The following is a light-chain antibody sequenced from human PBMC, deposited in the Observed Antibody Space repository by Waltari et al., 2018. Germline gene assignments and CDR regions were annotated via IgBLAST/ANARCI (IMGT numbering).Light chain of an antibody. Sequence: IVMTQSPLSLSVTPGEPAYISCRSSQSLLHRNGYNYLDWYLQKPGQSQQLLISLGSDRASGVPDRFSGSGSGTDFTLQISRVEAEDVGLYYCLQTLQTPRTFGLGTKVEIK. CDR2: LGS. J-gene: IGKJ1*01. CDR1: QSLLHRNGYNY. V-gene: IGKV2-28*01. CDR3: LQTLQTPRT.